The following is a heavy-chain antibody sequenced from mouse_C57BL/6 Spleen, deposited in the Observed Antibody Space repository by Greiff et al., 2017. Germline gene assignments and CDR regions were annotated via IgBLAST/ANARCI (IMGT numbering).Heavy chain of an antibody. J-gene: IGHJ4*01. CDR3: ARDKSNYESYYAMDY. D-gene: IGHD2-5*01. CDR2: ISDGGSYT. CDR1: GFTFSSYA. Sequence: EVQLVESGGGLVKPGGSLKLSCAASGFTFSSYAMSWVRQTPEKRLEWVATISDGGSYTYYPDNVKGRFTISRENAKNNLYLQMSHLKSEDTAMYYCARDKSNYESYYAMDYWGQGTSVTVSS. V-gene: IGHV5-4*01.